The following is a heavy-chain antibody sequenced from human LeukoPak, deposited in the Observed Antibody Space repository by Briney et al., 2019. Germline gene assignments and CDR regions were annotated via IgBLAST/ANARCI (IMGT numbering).Heavy chain of an antibody. J-gene: IGHJ4*02. Sequence: ASVKVPCKASGYTFTGYYMHWVRQAPGQGLEWMGRINPNSGGTNYAQKFQGRVTMTRDTSISTAYMELSRLRSDDTAVYYCARDWDYYYDSSGYLDSWGQGTLVTVSS. D-gene: IGHD3-22*01. CDR1: GYTFTGYY. V-gene: IGHV1-2*06. CDR2: INPNSGGT. CDR3: ARDWDYYYDSSGYLDS.